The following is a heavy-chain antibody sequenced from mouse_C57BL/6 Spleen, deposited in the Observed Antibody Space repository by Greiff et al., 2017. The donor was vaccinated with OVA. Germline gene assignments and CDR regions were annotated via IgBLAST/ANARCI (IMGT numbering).Heavy chain of an antibody. D-gene: IGHD1-1*01. CDR2: IRNKANNHAT. CDR3: TRGLSTVVAFDY. CDR1: GFTFSDAW. Sequence: EVKLEESGGGLVQPGGSMKLSCAASGFTFSDAWMAWVRQSPEKGLEWVAEIRNKANNHATYYAESVKGRFTISRDDSKSSVYLQMNSLRAEDTGIYYCTRGLSTVVAFDYWGQGTTLTVSS. J-gene: IGHJ2*01. V-gene: IGHV6-6*01.